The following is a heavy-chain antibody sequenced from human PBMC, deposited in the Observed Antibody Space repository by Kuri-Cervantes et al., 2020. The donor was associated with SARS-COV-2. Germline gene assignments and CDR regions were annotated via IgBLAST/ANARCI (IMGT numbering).Heavy chain of an antibody. CDR1: GYIFNSFG. CDR3: ARVKAVVGATELRHDRLGLDY. CDR2: ISTYNGDT. D-gene: IGHD1-26*01. V-gene: IGHV1-18*04. Sequence: ASVKVSCKASGYIFNSFGITWVRQAPGQGLEWMGWISTYNGDTEYAKKFQGRVTMTTDTLRTTAFMELRSLRSDDTAVYYCARVKAVVGATELRHDRLGLDYWGQGTLVTVSS. J-gene: IGHJ4*02.